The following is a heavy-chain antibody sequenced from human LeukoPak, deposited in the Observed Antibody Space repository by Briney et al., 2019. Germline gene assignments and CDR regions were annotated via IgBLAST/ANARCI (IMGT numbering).Heavy chain of an antibody. J-gene: IGHJ5*02. CDR2: INPNSGGT. CDR3: ARGNVVRGVITYNWFDP. Sequence: EASVKVSCKASGYTFTGYYMHWVRQAPGQGLEWMGWINPNSGGTNYAQKFQGRVTMTRDTSISTAYMELSRLRSDDTAVYYCARGNVVRGVITYNWFDPWGQGTLVTVSS. D-gene: IGHD3-10*01. CDR1: GYTFTGYY. V-gene: IGHV1-2*02.